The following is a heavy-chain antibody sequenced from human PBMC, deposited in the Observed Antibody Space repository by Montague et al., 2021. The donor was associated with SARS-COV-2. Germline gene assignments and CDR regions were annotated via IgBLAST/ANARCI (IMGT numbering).Heavy chain of an antibody. CDR3: ARQRRWGLVVAAPNWFDP. V-gene: IGHV4-39*01. J-gene: IGHJ5*02. Sequence: SETLSLTCTVSGGSVSSSGYYWGWIRQPPGKGLEWIGSIYFSGSSYYNPSLKSRVSISVDTSKNQFSLRLSSVTSADTAVYYCARQRRWGLVVAAPNWFDPWGQGTLVTVSS. CDR1: GGSVSSSGYY. D-gene: IGHD2-15*01. CDR2: IYFSGSS.